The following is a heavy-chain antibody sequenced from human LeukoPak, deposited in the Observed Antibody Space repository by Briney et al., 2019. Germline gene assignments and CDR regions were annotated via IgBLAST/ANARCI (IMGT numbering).Heavy chain of an antibody. CDR3: ARGRDGYNYDDYYYGMDV. Sequence: SETLSLTCTVSGGSISSYYWSWIRQPPGKGLEWIGYIYYSGSTNYNPSLKSRVIISVDTPKNQFSLKLSSVTAADTAVYYCARGRDGYNYDDYYYGMDVWGQGTTVTVSS. D-gene: IGHD5-24*01. CDR1: GGSISSYY. CDR2: IYYSGST. V-gene: IGHV4-59*01. J-gene: IGHJ6*02.